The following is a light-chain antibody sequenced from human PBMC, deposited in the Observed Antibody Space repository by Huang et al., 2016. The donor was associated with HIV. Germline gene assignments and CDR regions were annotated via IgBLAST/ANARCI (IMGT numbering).Light chain of an antibody. CDR2: GTS. J-gene: IGKJ3*01. CDR1: QSVRTN. CDR3: QQYDNWPPTT. V-gene: IGKV3-15*01. Sequence: EIVMTQSPATLSVSPGERATLSCRASQSVRTNLAWYQQKPGQAPRLRIYGTSTRATGSPARFSGSGSGTEFTLTITSLQSEDFAVYYCQQYDNWPPTTFGPGTKVDIK.